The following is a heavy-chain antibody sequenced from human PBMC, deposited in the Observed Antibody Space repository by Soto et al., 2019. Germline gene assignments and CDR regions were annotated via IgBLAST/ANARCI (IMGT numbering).Heavy chain of an antibody. Sequence: GGSLRLSCAASGFTFSSYGMHWVRQAPGKGLEWVAVIWYDGSNKYYADSVKGRFTISRNNSKNTLYLQMNSLRAEDTAVYYCARSGSDIVVVPAAGYFDYWGQGTLVTVSS. CDR1: GFTFSSYG. CDR2: IWYDGSNK. V-gene: IGHV3-33*01. CDR3: ARSGSDIVVVPAAGYFDY. J-gene: IGHJ4*02. D-gene: IGHD2-2*01.